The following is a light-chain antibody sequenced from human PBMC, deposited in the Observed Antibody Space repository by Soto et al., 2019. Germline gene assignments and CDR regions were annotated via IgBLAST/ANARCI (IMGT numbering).Light chain of an antibody. V-gene: IGKV1-33*01. J-gene: IGKJ2*01. CDR3: HQYDNYPVT. Sequence: IRMTQSPSSLSASVGDRVTITCQASQDIDSYLNWYQQKPGKAPNLLIYDASNLETGVPLRFSGSRSGTHFTLTISSLQPEDIGTYYCHQYDNYPVTFGQGTKVEIK. CDR1: QDIDSY. CDR2: DAS.